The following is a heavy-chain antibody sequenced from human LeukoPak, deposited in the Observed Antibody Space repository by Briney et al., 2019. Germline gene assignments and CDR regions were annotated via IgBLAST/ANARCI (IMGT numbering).Heavy chain of an antibody. CDR1: GFTVSSNY. CDR3: AHQYAD. V-gene: IGHV3-53*01. CDR2: IYSGGST. Sequence: PWGSLGLSCAASGFTVSSNYISWVRQAPGKGLEWVSVIYSGGSTYYADSVKGRFTISRDNSKNTLYLQMNSLRAEDTAVYYCAHQYADWGQGTLVTVSS. D-gene: IGHD2-2*01. J-gene: IGHJ4*02.